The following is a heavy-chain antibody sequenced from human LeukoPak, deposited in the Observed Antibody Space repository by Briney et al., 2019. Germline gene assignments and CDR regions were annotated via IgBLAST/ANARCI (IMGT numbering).Heavy chain of an antibody. J-gene: IGHJ4*02. V-gene: IGHV1-18*01. CDR1: GYTFTSYG. D-gene: IGHD2-15*01. CDR3: ARDQSPACSGGSCPRDY. Sequence: ASVKVSCKASGYTFTSYGISWVRQAPGQGLEWMGWISAYNGNTNYAQKLQGRVTMTTDTSTSTAYIELRSLRSDDTAVYYCARDQSPACSGGSCPRDYWGQGTLVTVSS. CDR2: ISAYNGNT.